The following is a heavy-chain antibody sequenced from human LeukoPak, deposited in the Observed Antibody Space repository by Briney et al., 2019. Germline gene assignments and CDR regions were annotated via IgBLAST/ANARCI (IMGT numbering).Heavy chain of an antibody. CDR1: GFTFSSYA. J-gene: IGHJ4*02. V-gene: IGHV3-23*01. Sequence: GGSLRLSCAASGFTFSSYAMSWVRQAPGKGLQWVSAISGSGGSTYYADSVKGRFTISRDNSKNTLYLQMNSLRAEDTAVYYCAKMPAHYDIEFYYFVYWGRGTLVTVSS. CDR3: AKMPAHYDIEFYYFVY. CDR2: ISGSGGST. D-gene: IGHD3-9*01.